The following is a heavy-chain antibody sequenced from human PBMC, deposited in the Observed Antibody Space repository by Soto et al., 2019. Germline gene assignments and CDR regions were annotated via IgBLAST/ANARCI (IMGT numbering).Heavy chain of an antibody. J-gene: IGHJ4*02. V-gene: IGHV3-74*01. CDR3: ARDYISGTPNY. D-gene: IGHD6-19*01. CDR2: INGDGSTT. CDR1: GFTFSNWW. Sequence: EVQLVESGGGLVQPGGSLRLSCAASGFTFSNWWMHWVRQTPGRGLVWVSHINGDGSTTNYADSVKGRFTISRDNAKNTLYLQTNSLRVEDTGVYYCARDYISGTPNYWGQGTLVTVSS.